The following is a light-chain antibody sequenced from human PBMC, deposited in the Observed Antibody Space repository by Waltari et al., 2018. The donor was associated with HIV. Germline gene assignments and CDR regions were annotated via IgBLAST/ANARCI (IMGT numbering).Light chain of an antibody. Sequence: QSVLTQPPSASGTPGQRVPIPCSGSNFTIGGNYVYWYQHVPGAAPKLLIYRNDQRPSGVPDRFSGSKSGTSASLAISGLRSEDEADYYCAAWDDSLSGFYVLGTGTKVTVL. CDR3: AAWDDSLSGFYV. V-gene: IGLV1-47*01. J-gene: IGLJ1*01. CDR1: NFTIGGNY. CDR2: RND.